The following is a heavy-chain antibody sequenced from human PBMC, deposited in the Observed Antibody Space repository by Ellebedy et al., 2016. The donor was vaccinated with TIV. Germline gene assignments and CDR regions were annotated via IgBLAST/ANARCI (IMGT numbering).Heavy chain of an antibody. V-gene: IGHV4-31*03. CDR2: IYYSGST. D-gene: IGHD2-15*01. CDR1: GGSISSGGYY. CDR3: ARDSGSPHCSGGSCSLRWFDP. J-gene: IGHJ5*02. Sequence: LRLXXTVSGGSISSGGYYWSWIRQHPGKGLEWIGYIYYSGSTYYNPSLKSRVTISVDTSKNQFSLKLSSVTAADTAVYYCARDSGSPHCSGGSCSLRWFDPWGQGTLVTVSS.